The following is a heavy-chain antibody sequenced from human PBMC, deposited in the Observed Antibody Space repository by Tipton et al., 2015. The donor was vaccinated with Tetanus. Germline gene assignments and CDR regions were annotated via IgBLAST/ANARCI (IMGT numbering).Heavy chain of an antibody. CDR3: ATIEYSSSLAFHPLASSYFDY. V-gene: IGHV4-39*01. CDR2: IYYSGST. CDR1: GGSISSSSYY. D-gene: IGHD6-6*01. J-gene: IGHJ4*02. Sequence: TLSLTCTVSGGSISSSSYYWGWIRQPPGEGLEWIGSIYYSGSTYYNPSLKSRVTISVDTSKNQFSLKLSSVTAADTAVYYCATIEYSSSLAFHPLASSYFDYWGQGTLVTVSS.